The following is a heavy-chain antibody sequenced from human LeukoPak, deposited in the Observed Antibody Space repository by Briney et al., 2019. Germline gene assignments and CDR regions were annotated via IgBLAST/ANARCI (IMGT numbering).Heavy chain of an antibody. CDR1: GFTFSDYY. J-gene: IGHJ4*02. CDR2: ISSSGSTI. V-gene: IGHV3-11*01. CDR3: ARHRRFYYDILTGYYPFDY. Sequence: PEGSLSLSCAASGFTFSDYYMSWIRQAPGKGLEWVSYISSSGSTIYYADSVKGRFTISRDNAKNSLYLQMNSLRAEDTAVYYCARHRRFYYDILTGYYPFDYWGQGTLVTVSS. D-gene: IGHD3-9*01.